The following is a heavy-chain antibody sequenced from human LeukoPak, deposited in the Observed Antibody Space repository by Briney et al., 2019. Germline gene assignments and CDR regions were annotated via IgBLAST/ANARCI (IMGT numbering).Heavy chain of an antibody. J-gene: IGHJ4*02. CDR1: GFTFSSYA. V-gene: IGHV3-23*01. D-gene: IGHD2-2*01. CDR3: AKDAAYCGSTSCYSGVDY. CDR2: ISGSGDST. Sequence: GGSLRLSCAASGFTFSSYAMNWVRQAPGKGLEWVSVISGSGDSTHYADSVKGRFTISRDNSKNTLYLQMNSLRAEDTAVYYCAKDAAYCGSTSCYSGVDYWGQGTLVTVSS.